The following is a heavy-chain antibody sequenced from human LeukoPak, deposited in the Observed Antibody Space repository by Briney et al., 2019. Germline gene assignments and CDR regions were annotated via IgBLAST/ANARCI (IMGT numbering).Heavy chain of an antibody. D-gene: IGHD1-1*01. CDR3: ARGTSYYYYYMDV. CDR2: ISSSSSYI. V-gene: IGHV3-21*01. Sequence: GGSLRLSCAASGFTLSSYSRNWFRQAPGKGLDWVSSISSSSSYIYYADSVKGRFTISRDNAKNSLYLQMNSLRAEDTAVYYCARGTSYYYYYMDVWGKGTTVTVSS. J-gene: IGHJ6*03. CDR1: GFTLSSYS.